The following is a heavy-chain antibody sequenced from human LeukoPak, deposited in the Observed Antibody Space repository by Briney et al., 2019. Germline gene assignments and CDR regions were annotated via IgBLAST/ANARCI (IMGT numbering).Heavy chain of an antibody. J-gene: IGHJ6*02. D-gene: IGHD3-3*01. Sequence: GGSLRLSCAASGFTLSDHYIDWVRQAPGKGLEWFGRIRNKANSYTTEYAASVKGRFTISTDDSKNSLYLQMNSLKTEDTAVYYCGRTQRVRRTVYGMDVWGQGTTVTVSS. V-gene: IGHV3-72*01. CDR2: IRNKANSYTT. CDR1: GFTLSDHY. CDR3: GRTQRVRRTVYGMDV.